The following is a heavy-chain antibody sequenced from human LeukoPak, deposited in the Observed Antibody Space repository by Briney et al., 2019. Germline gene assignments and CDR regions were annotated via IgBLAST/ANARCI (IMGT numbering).Heavy chain of an antibody. D-gene: IGHD6-19*01. CDR3: AKDVSSGHNWFDP. Sequence: GGSLRLSCAASGFTFSSYSMNWVRQAPGKGLEWVSSISSSSSYIYYADSVKGRFTISRDNSKNTLYLQMNSLRAEDTAVYYCAKDVSSGHNWFDPWGQGTLVTVSS. CDR1: GFTFSSYS. CDR2: ISSSSSYI. V-gene: IGHV3-21*04. J-gene: IGHJ5*02.